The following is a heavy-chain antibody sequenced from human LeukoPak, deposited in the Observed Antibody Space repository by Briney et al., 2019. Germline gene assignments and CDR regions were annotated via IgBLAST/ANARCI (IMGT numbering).Heavy chain of an antibody. CDR2: ISAWGDNT. CDR3: AKDGGTVTSYYFDS. V-gene: IGHV3-23*01. D-gene: IGHD4-11*01. Sequence: GGSLRLSCAASGFTFSAYAMSWVRQAPGKGLEWVSGISAWGDNTYSADSVRGRFTISRDNSKNTLYLQMNSLRVEDTAVYYCAKDGGTVTSYYFDSWGLGTLVTVSS. CDR1: GFTFSAYA. J-gene: IGHJ4*02.